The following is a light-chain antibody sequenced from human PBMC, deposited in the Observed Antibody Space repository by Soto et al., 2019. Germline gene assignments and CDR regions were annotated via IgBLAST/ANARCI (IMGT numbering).Light chain of an antibody. V-gene: IGKV3-11*01. J-gene: IGKJ4*01. CDR1: QSISSY. CDR2: DAS. Sequence: EIVLTQSPATLSLSPGERATLSCRASQSISSYLAWYQQKPGQAPRLLIYDASNRATGIPARFSGSGSGTDFTRTISSLEPEDFAVYYCQHRSNWPPTFGGGTKVEIK. CDR3: QHRSNWPPT.